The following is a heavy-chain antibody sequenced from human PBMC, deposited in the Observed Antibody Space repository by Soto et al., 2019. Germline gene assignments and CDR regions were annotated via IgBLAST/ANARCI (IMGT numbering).Heavy chain of an antibody. CDR1: GYTFTSYW. V-gene: IGHV5-51*01. J-gene: IGHJ4*02. D-gene: IGHD2-15*01. CDR2: IYPSDSDI. CDR3: VRSGTSSGRFSDY. Sequence: ESLKISCKGSGYTFTSYWIGWVRQMPGEGLEWMGVIYPSDSDIRYSPSFQGKVTISADKSITTAYLQWSSLKAADTAMYYCVRSGTSSGRFSDYWGQGTLVTGS.